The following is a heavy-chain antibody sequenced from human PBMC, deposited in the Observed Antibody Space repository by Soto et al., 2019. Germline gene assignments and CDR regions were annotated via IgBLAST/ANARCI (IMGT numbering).Heavy chain of an antibody. J-gene: IGHJ5*02. CDR3: ARERPDGSRLDP. V-gene: IGHV4-30-4*01. Sequence: QVQLQESGPGLVKPSQTLSLTCTVSGGSISSGDYYWSWIRQPPGKGLEWIGYIYYSGSTYYNPSLKSRVTISVDTSKTQFPLKLRSVTAADTAVYYCARERPDGSRLDPWGQGTLVTVSS. D-gene: IGHD6-13*01. CDR1: GGSISSGDYY. CDR2: IYYSGST.